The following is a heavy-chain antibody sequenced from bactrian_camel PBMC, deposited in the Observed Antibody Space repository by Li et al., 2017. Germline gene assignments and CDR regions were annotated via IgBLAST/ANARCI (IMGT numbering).Heavy chain of an antibody. CDR1: GFAFSSYY. Sequence: VQLVESGGGLVQVGGSLRLSCAASGFAFSSYYMYWVRQAPGKGLEWVSTGTSGGAAYFADSVKGRFTISRDSAKNTVYLQMNDVKPEDAAVYYCAADRSGLLRAFKAFDLCVAADFGYWGQGTQVTVS. D-gene: IGHD1*01. CDR3: AADRSGLLRAFKAFDLCVAADFGY. J-gene: IGHJ6*01. CDR2: GTSGGAA. V-gene: IGHV3S40*01.